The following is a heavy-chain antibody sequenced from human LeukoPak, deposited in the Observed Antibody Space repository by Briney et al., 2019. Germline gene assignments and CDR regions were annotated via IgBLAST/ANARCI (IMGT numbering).Heavy chain of an antibody. CDR2: IHPSGNT. CDR3: ARGPPPDFDY. Sequence: PSETLSLTCTVSGDSIRSYYWSWIRQPAGKGLEWIGRIHPSGNTNYNPSLKSRVTLSVDTSKNQFPLKLSSVTAADTAVYYCARGPPPDFDYWGREPWSPSPQ. J-gene: IGHJ4*02. V-gene: IGHV4-4*07. CDR1: GDSIRSYY.